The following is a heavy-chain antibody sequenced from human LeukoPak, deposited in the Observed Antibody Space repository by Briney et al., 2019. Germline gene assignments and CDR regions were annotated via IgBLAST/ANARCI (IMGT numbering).Heavy chain of an antibody. J-gene: IGHJ6*02. Sequence: SETLSLTCTVSGGSISNYYWSWIRQPPGKGLEWIGYIYYSGSTNYNPSLKSRVTISVDTSKNQFSLKLSSVTAADTAVYYCARERDYDFWSGYPNSNYGMDVWGQGTTVTVSS. CDR3: ARERDYDFWSGYPNSNYGMDV. D-gene: IGHD3-3*01. CDR1: GGSISNYY. CDR2: IYYSGST. V-gene: IGHV4-59*01.